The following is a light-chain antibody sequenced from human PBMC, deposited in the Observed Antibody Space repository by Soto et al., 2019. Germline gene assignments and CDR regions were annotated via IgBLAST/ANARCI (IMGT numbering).Light chain of an antibody. CDR1: NSDVGTYNF. V-gene: IGLV2-14*03. CDR3: ISYTSSSTHV. Sequence: QSALTQPASVSGSPGQSITISCTGTNSDVGTYNFVSWYQQHPGKLPKIMSFDVSRRPSGVSDRFSGSKSGNTAALTISGIQAEDEGDYYCISYTSSSTHVFGSGTKLTVL. CDR2: DVS. J-gene: IGLJ1*01.